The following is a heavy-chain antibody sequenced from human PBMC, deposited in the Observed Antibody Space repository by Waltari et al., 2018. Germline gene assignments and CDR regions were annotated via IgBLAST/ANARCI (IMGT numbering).Heavy chain of an antibody. CDR3: ARGARGYSSSWYSY. CDR1: GGSFSGHY. D-gene: IGHD6-13*01. CDR2: IDHSGSS. J-gene: IGHJ4*02. V-gene: IGHV4-34*01. Sequence: QVQLQQWGAGLLKPSETLSLTCAVYGGSFSGHYWTWLRQPPGKRLEWIPDIDHSGSSNYNPSLKSRVTISVDTSKSQFSLRLSSVTAADTAVYYCARGARGYSSSWYSYWGQGTLVTVSS.